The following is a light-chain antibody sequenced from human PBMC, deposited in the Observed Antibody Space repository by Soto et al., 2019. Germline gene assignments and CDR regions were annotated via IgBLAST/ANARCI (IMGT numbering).Light chain of an antibody. Sequence: EIVLTQSPGTLSLSPGERATLSCRASQSVSSSYLAWYQQKPGQAPRLLIYGASSRATGIPDRFSGSGSGTDFTLNISRLEPEDFAVYYCQPYGSSPPWTFGQGTKVDIK. CDR1: QSVSSSY. V-gene: IGKV3-20*01. CDR2: GAS. CDR3: QPYGSSPPWT. J-gene: IGKJ1*01.